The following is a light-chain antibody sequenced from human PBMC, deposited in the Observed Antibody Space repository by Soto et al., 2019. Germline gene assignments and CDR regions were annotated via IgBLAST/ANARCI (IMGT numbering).Light chain of an antibody. CDR2: SAS. J-gene: IGKJ2*01. CDR3: QQFGNSPYP. Sequence: ELVLTQSPGTLSLSPGEGATLSCRASQSVRGNYLAWYQQKPGQAPRLLIYSASSRATGIPDRFSGSGSGTDFTLTISRLEPEDFAVYYCQQFGNSPYPFGQGTKLEI. V-gene: IGKV3-20*01. CDR1: QSVRGNY.